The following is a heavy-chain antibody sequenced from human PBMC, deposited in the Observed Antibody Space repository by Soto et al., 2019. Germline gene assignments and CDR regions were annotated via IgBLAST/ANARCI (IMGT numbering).Heavy chain of an antibody. J-gene: IGHJ4*02. Sequence: GGSLRLSCEASGFDFRIYEMNWVRQAPGKGLEWLSYIGSTGSTIYYADSVKGRFTISRDDGKNSVYLQMKTLRAEDTAVYYCARRGYSGYDWGWYFDFWGQGTPVTVSS. CDR3: ARRGYSGYDWGWYFDF. D-gene: IGHD5-12*01. CDR2: IGSTGSTI. CDR1: GFDFRIYE. V-gene: IGHV3-48*03.